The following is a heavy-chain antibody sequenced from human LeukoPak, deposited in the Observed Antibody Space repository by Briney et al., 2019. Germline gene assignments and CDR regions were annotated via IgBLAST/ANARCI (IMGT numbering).Heavy chain of an antibody. V-gene: IGHV1-2*02. CDR2: INPKSGAT. Sequence: ASVKVSCKASEYTFAGSYIHWVRQAPGQGLEWVGWINPKSGATNYAQQFQGRVTMTRDTSTSTAYTDLSRLRSDDTAVYYCARVQYNSDLQDPYYYFGMDVWGQGTTVTVSS. CDR3: ARVQYNSDLQDPYYYFGMDV. CDR1: EYTFAGSY. J-gene: IGHJ6*02. D-gene: IGHD1-20*01.